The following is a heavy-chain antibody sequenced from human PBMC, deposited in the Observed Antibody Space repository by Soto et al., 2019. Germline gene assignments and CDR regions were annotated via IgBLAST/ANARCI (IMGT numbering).Heavy chain of an antibody. CDR2: ISAYNGNT. D-gene: IGHD2-2*01. CDR3: ARGGGIVVVPAATYYYGMDV. V-gene: IGHV1-18*01. J-gene: IGHJ6*02. Sequence: QVQLVQSGAEVKKPGASVKVSCKASGYTFNSYGLSWVRQAPGQGLEWMGWISAYNGNTNYAQKHRGRVTMTTETATSTAYMELRSLRADDTAVYYCARGGGIVVVPAATYYYGMDVWGQGTTVTVSS. CDR1: GYTFNSYG.